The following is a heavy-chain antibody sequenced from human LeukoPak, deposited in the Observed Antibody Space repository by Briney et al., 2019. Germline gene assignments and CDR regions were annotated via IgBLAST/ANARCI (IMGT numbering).Heavy chain of an antibody. CDR3: ARQTILDFWSAHNWFDP. Sequence: GGSLRLSCAASGFTFSSYWMSWVRQAPGKGLEWVANIKQDGSEKYYVDSVKGRFTISRDNAKNSLYLQMNSLRAEDTAVYYCARQTILDFWSAHNWFDPWGQGTLVTVSS. V-gene: IGHV3-7*01. CDR2: IKQDGSEK. J-gene: IGHJ5*02. CDR1: GFTFSSYW. D-gene: IGHD3-3*01.